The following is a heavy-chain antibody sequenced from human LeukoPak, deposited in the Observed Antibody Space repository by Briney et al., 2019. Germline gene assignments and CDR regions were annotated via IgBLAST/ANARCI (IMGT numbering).Heavy chain of an antibody. CDR2: ISTNGHNA. CDR3: AKGHTGYFFTIDY. D-gene: IGHD5-18*01. CDR1: GFTFSTYG. Sequence: GGSLRLSCAASGFTFSTYGMGWVRQAPGKGPEWVAAISTNGHNAYYPDPVMGRFTISRDNSENTLYLQMNTLRAEDTAVYYCAKGHTGYFFTIDYWGQGTLVTVSS. V-gene: IGHV3-23*01. J-gene: IGHJ4*02.